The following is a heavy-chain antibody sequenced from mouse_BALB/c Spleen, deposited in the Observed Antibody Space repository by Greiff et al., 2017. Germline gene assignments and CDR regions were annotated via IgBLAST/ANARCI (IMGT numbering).Heavy chain of an antibody. CDR2: IRSKSNNYAT. CDR3: VRHKTYYYGSSYDYAMDY. D-gene: IGHD1-1*01. V-gene: IGHV10-1*02. J-gene: IGHJ4*01. CDR1: GFTFNTYA. Sequence: DVHLVESGGGLVQPKGSLKLSCAASGFTFNTYAMNWVRQAPGKGLEWVARIRSKSNNYATYYADSVKDRFTISRDDSQSMLYLQMNNLKTEDTAMYYCVRHKTYYYGSSYDYAMDYWGQGTSVTVSS.